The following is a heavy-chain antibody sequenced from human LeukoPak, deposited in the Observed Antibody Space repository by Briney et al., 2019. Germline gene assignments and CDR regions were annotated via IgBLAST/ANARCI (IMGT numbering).Heavy chain of an antibody. J-gene: IGHJ4*02. CDR2: IYSGGST. Sequence: TGRSLRLSCAASGFTVSSNYMSWVRQAPGKGLEWVSVIYSGGSTYYADSVKGRFTISRDNSKNTLYLQMNSLRAEDTAVYYCAREPHSGSYFDYWGQGTLVTVSS. CDR1: GFTVSSNY. V-gene: IGHV3-53*01. CDR3: AREPHSGSYFDY. D-gene: IGHD1-26*01.